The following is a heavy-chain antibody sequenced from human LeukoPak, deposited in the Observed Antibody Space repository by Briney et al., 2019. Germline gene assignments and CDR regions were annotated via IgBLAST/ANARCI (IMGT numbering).Heavy chain of an antibody. Sequence: PGRSLRLSCAASGFTFSSYAMHWVRQAPGKGLEWVAVISYDGSNKYYADSVKGRFTISRDNSKNTLYLQMNSLRAEDTAVYYCARSEVQTINWFDPWGQGTLVTVSS. CDR3: ARSEVQTINWFDP. V-gene: IGHV3-30-3*01. CDR1: GFTFSSYA. D-gene: IGHD4/OR15-4a*01. CDR2: ISYDGSNK. J-gene: IGHJ5*02.